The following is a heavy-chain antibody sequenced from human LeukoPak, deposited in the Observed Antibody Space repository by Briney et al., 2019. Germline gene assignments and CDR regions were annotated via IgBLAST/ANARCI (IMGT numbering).Heavy chain of an antibody. CDR1: GGSISSTSDY. CDR2: IYSSGST. V-gene: IGHV4-39*02. J-gene: IGHJ4*02. CDR3: GRAPDY. Sequence: SETLSLTCTVSGGSISSTSDYWGWIRQPPGKGLEWIGSIYSSGSTYYSPSLKSRVTISEDTSKAHFSLKLSSVTAADTAVYYCGRAPDYWGQGTLVTVSS.